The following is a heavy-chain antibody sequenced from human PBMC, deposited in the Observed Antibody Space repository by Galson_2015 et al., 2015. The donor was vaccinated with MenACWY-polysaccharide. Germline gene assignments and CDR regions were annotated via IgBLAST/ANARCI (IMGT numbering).Heavy chain of an antibody. Sequence: LRLSCAASGFIFSSYAMNWVRQAPGKGLEWVSDISGSGNTYADSVKGRFTISRDNSKNTLYLQMNSLRAEDTAVYYCVKGKMLINCWGQGTLVTVSS. D-gene: IGHD1-20*01. J-gene: IGHJ4*02. CDR2: ISGSGNT. V-gene: IGHV3-23*01. CDR1: GFIFSSYA. CDR3: VKGKMLINC.